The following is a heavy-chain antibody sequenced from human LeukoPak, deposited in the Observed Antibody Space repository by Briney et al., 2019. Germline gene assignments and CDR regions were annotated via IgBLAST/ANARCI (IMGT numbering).Heavy chain of an antibody. CDR2: ISTSGST. CDR3: ARFTGYCSGTSCYPNAFDI. D-gene: IGHD2-2*01. Sequence: PSETLSLTCTVSGGSISSYYWSWIRQPAGKGLESIGHISTSGSTNYNPSLKSRVTMSVDTSKNQFSLKLSSVTAADTAVFYCARFTGYCSGTSCYPNAFDIWGQGTMVTVSS. J-gene: IGHJ3*02. V-gene: IGHV4-4*07. CDR1: GGSISSYY.